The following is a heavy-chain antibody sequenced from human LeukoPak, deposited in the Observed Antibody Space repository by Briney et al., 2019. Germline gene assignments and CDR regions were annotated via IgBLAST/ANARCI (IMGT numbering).Heavy chain of an antibody. CDR2: IYTSGST. CDR1: GGSISSYY. D-gene: IGHD6-19*01. V-gene: IGHV4-4*07. CDR3: ARDAGKSLVAVAGSGWYDP. Sequence: PSETLSLTCTVSGGSISSYYWSWIRQPAGKGLEWIGRIYTSGSTNYNPSLKSRVTMSVDTSKNQFSLKLSSVTAADTAVYYCARDAGKSLVAVAGSGWYDPWGQGTLVTVSS. J-gene: IGHJ5*02.